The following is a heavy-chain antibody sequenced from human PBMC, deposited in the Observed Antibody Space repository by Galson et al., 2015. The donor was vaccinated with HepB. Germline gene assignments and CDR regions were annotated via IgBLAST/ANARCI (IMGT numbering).Heavy chain of an antibody. V-gene: IGHV5-51*01. CDR2: ISPGDSDA. CDR1: GYSFPSYW. J-gene: IGHJ4*02. CDR3: ARRYCSGGGCYFDY. Sequence: QSGAEVKKPGESLKISCKGSGYSFPSYWVGWVRQMPGEGLEWMGIISPGDSDARYSPSFQGQVTISADKSITTAYLQWSSLKASDTAIYYCARRYCSGGGCYFDYWGQGTLVTVSS. D-gene: IGHD2-15*01.